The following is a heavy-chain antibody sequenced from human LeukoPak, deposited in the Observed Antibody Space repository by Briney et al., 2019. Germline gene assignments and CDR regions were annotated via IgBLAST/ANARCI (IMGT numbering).Heavy chain of an antibody. V-gene: IGHV1-18*04. CDR1: GYTFTSYA. CDR3: ARVRGYRGYEDH. Sequence: ASVKVSCKASGYTFTSYAISWERQAPGQGLEWMGWISVYNGNTIYAQKLQGRVTMTTDTSTSTAYMDLRSLRSDDTAVYYCARVRGYRGYEDHWGQGTLVTVSS. CDR2: ISVYNGNT. J-gene: IGHJ4*02. D-gene: IGHD5-12*01.